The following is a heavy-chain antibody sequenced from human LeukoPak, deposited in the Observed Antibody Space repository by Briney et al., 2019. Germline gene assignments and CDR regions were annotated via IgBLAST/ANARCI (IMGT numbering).Heavy chain of an antibody. CDR1: GLTFSSYA. CDR3: AKVSWSSSWLSAFDI. CDR2: ISGSGGNST. D-gene: IGHD6-13*01. J-gene: IGHJ3*02. V-gene: IGHV3-23*01. Sequence: PGGSLRLSCVVSGLTFSSYAMSWVRQAPGKGLECVSAISGSGGNSTYYADSVKGRFTISRDNSKNTLYLQMNSLRAEDTAVYYCAKVSWSSSWLSAFDIWGQGTMVTVSS.